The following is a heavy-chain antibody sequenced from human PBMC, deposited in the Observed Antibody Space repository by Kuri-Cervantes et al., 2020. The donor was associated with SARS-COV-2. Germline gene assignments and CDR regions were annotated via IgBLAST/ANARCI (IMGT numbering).Heavy chain of an antibody. CDR2: INWNGGST. CDR1: GFTFDDYG. J-gene: IGHJ6*02. V-gene: IGHV3-20*04. CDR3: ARGTNLYYGSGSYPAPYYYYGMDV. D-gene: IGHD3-10*01. Sequence: GGSLRLSCAASGFTFDDYGMSWVRQAPGKGLEWVSGINWNGGSTGYADSVKGRFTLSRDNAKNSLYLQMNSLRAEDTAVYYCARGTNLYYGSGSYPAPYYYYGMDVWGQGTTVTVSS.